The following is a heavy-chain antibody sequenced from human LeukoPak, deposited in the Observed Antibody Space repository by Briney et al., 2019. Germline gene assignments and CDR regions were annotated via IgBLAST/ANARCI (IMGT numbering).Heavy chain of an antibody. V-gene: IGHV1-2*02. J-gene: IGHJ5*02. CDR2: INPNSGGT. Sequence: ASVKVSCKASGYTFTGYYMHWVRQAPGQGLEWMGWINPNSGGTNYAQKLQGRVTMTTGTSTSTAYMELRSLRSDDTAVYYCARDTAIRRFDPWGQGTLVTVSS. CDR1: GYTFTGYY. D-gene: IGHD5-18*01. CDR3: ARDTAIRRFDP.